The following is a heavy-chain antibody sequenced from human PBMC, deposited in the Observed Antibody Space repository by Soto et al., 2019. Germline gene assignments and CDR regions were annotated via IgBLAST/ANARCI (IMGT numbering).Heavy chain of an antibody. CDR3: AREWIAAAGGPLNY. D-gene: IGHD6-13*01. Sequence: GGSLRLSCAASGFTFSSYGMHWVRQAPGKGLEWVAVIWYDGSNKYYADSVKGRFTISRDNSKNTLYLQMNSLRAEDTAVYYCAREWIAAAGGPLNYWGQGTLVTVSS. CDR2: IWYDGSNK. CDR1: GFTFSSYG. V-gene: IGHV3-33*01. J-gene: IGHJ4*02.